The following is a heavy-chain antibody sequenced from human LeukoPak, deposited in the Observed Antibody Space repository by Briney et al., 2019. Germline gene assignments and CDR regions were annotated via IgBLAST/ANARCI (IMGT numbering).Heavy chain of an antibody. CDR2: ISTDSSYI. Sequence: GGSLRLSCAASRFIFSNYWMHWVRQAPGKGLEWVSSISTDSSYIYYADSVRGRFTISRDNAKSSLYLQMNSLRAEDTAVYYCARDIPKDYWAQGTLVTVSS. CDR3: ARDIPKDY. V-gene: IGHV3-21*01. CDR1: RFIFSNYW. J-gene: IGHJ4*02.